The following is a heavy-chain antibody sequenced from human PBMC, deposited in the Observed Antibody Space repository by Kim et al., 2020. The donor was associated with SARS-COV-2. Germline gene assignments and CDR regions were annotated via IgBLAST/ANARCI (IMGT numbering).Heavy chain of an antibody. CDR3: ARGPYYYDSSGLFY. CDR1: GGSFSGYY. CDR2: INHSGST. Sequence: SETLSLTCAVYGGSFSGYYWSWIRQPPGKGLEWIGEINHSGSTNYNPSLKSRVTISVDTSKNQFSLKLSSVTAADTAVYYCARGPYYYDSSGLFYWGQGT. D-gene: IGHD3-22*01. V-gene: IGHV4-34*01. J-gene: IGHJ4*02.